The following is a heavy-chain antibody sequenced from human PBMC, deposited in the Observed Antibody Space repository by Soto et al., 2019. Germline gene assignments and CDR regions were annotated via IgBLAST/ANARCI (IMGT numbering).Heavy chain of an antibody. CDR1: GFSFSSFG. D-gene: IGHD1-7*01. Sequence: PGGSLRLSCAASGFSFSSFGVTWVRQAPGKGLEWVSDITSGGENKYYEDYVKGRFKISRDNSKNTMYLQMKRLRAEDTAVYYCAKDSQVSGNYQELDYWGQGTLVTVSS. CDR3: AKDSQVSGNYQELDY. V-gene: IGHV3-23*01. J-gene: IGHJ4*02. CDR2: ITSGGENK.